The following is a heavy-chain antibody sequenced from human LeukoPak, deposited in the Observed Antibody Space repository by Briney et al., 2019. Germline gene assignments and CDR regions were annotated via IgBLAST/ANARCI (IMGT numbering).Heavy chain of an antibody. CDR1: GFTVSSKY. J-gene: IGHJ4*02. D-gene: IGHD3-22*01. CDR2: IKSKTDGGTT. V-gene: IGHV3-15*01. Sequence: GSLRLSCAASGFTVSSKYMSWVRQAPGKGLEWVGRIKSKTDGGTTDYAAPVKGRFTISRDDSKNTLYLQMNSLKTEDTAVYYCTTGPGYYYDSSGYFHWGQGTLVTVSS. CDR3: TTGPGYYYDSSGYFH.